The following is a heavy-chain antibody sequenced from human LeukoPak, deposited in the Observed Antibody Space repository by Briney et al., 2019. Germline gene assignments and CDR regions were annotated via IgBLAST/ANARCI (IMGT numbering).Heavy chain of an antibody. J-gene: IGHJ3*02. CDR2: IKSKTDGGTT. V-gene: IGHV3-15*01. CDR3: TTEGVNWNDGGHAFDI. Sequence: GGSLRLSCAASGFTFSNAWMSWVRQAPGKGLEWGGRIKSKTDGGTTDYAARVKGTFTISRDDSKNTLYLQMNSLKTEDTAVYYCTTEGVNWNDGGHAFDIWGQGTMVTVSS. CDR1: GFTFSNAW. D-gene: IGHD1-1*01.